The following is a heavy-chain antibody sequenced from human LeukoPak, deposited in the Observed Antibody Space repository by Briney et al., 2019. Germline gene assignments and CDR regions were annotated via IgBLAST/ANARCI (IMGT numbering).Heavy chain of an antibody. Sequence: GGSLRLSCAASGFTFDDYTMHWVRQAPGKGLEWVSVISWDGGGTYYADSVKGRFTLSRDNSKNSLYLQMNSLRTEDTALYYCAREYYDSGAYYSLDSWGRGTLVTVSS. CDR3: AREYYDSGAYYSLDS. CDR2: ISWDGGGT. D-gene: IGHD3-22*01. J-gene: IGHJ4*02. CDR1: GFTFDDYT. V-gene: IGHV3-43*01.